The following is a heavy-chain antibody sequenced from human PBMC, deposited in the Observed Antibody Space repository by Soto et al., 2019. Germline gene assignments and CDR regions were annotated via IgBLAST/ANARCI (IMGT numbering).Heavy chain of an antibody. J-gene: IGHJ4*02. CDR3: AASVGANVLDY. CDR1: GFTFTSSA. CDR2: IVVGSGNT. D-gene: IGHD1-26*01. Sequence: SVKVACTASGFTFTSSAVQGVRKARGQRLERIGWIVVGSGNTNYAQKFQERVTITRDMSTSTAYMELSSLRSEDTAVYYCAASVGANVLDYWGQGTLVTVSS. V-gene: IGHV1-58*01.